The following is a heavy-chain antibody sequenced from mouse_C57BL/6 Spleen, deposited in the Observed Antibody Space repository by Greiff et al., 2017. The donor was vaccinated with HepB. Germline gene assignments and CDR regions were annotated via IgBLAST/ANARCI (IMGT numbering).Heavy chain of an antibody. V-gene: IGHV1-55*01. Sequence: QVQLQQPGAELVKPGASVKMSCKASGYTFTSYWITWVKQRPGQGLEWIGDIYPGSGSTYYNEKFKSKATLTVDTSSSTAYMQLSSLTSEDSAVYYCARGGPIYYDYDDAMDYWGQGTSVTVSS. CDR3: ARGGPIYYDYDDAMDY. CDR1: GYTFTSYW. D-gene: IGHD2-4*01. J-gene: IGHJ4*01. CDR2: IYPGSGST.